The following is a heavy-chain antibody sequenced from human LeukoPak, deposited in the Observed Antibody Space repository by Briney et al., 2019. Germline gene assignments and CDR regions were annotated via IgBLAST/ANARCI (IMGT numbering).Heavy chain of an antibody. CDR3: AKDNRGSSSWSGYYYYYYMDV. J-gene: IGHJ6*03. D-gene: IGHD6-13*01. V-gene: IGHV3-23*01. CDR1: GFTFSSYA. Sequence: PGGSMRLSCAASGFTFSSYAMSWVRQAPGKGLEWVSAISGSGGSTYYADSVKGRFTISRDNSKNTLYLQMNSLRAEDTAVYYCAKDNRGSSSWSGYYYYYYMDVWGKGTTVTVSS. CDR2: ISGSGGST.